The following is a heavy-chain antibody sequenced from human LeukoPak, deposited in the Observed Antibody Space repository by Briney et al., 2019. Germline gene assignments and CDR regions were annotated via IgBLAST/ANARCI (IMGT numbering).Heavy chain of an antibody. CDR3: VKWRDSSGWYYFDY. D-gene: IGHD6-19*01. J-gene: IGHJ4*02. Sequence: GGSLRLSCAASGFTFSSYAMHWVRQAPGKGLEWVAVISYDGSNKYYADSVKGRFTISRDNSKNTLYLQMYSLRAEDTAVYYCVKWRDSSGWYYFDYWGQGTLVTVSS. CDR1: GFTFSSYA. CDR2: ISYDGSNK. V-gene: IGHV3-30-3*02.